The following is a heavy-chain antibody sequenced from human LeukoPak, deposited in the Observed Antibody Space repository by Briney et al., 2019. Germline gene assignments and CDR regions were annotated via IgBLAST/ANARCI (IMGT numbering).Heavy chain of an antibody. CDR3: ASASKEATIRAFDY. V-gene: IGHV3-23*01. CDR1: GFSFSTCA. J-gene: IGHJ4*02. D-gene: IGHD5-12*01. CDR2: ISGGGDGA. Sequence: QTGGSLRLSCAASGFSFSTCAMNWVRQAPGKGLEWVSTISGGGDGALYADSVKGRFTISRDNSRNTLYLQMNSLRAEDTAVYYCASASKEATIRAFDYWGQGTLVTVSA.